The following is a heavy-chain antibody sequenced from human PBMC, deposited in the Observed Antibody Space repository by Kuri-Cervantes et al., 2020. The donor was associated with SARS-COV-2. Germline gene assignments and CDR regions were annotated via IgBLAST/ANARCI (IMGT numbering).Heavy chain of an antibody. V-gene: IGHV3-30-3*02. CDR3: AKPGVVRSAFDY. CDR2: ISYDGSNK. J-gene: IGHJ4*02. D-gene: IGHD3-3*01. CDR1: GFTFSSYA. Sequence: GGSLRLSCAASGFTFSSYAMHWVRQAPGKGLEWVAVISYDGSNKYYADSVKGRFTISRDNSKNTPYLQMNSLRAEDTAVYYCAKPGVVRSAFDYWGQGTLVTVSS.